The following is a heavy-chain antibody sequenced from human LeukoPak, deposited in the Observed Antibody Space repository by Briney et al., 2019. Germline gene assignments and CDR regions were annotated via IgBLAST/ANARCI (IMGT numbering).Heavy chain of an antibody. CDR2: INHSGST. CDR1: GFTFSSYA. D-gene: IGHD3-22*01. Sequence: GSLRLSCAASGFTFSSYAMSWVRQPPGKGLEWIGEINHSGSTNYNPSLKSRVTISVDTSKNQFSLKLSSVTAADTAVCYCARDTYDSSGYYSHRGYYGMDVWGQGTTVTVSS. CDR3: ARDTYDSSGYYSHRGYYGMDV. V-gene: IGHV4-34*01. J-gene: IGHJ6*02.